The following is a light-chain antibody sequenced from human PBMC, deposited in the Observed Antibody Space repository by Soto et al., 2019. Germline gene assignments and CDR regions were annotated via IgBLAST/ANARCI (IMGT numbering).Light chain of an antibody. Sequence: SYELTQPPSVSVAPGKTARITCGESDIGSKSVHWYLQKPGQAPVLVIYYDRHRPSGIPERFSGSNSGNTATLTISRVEAGDEADYYCQVWDSGSDHVVFGGGTKRTFL. CDR1: DIGSKS. CDR3: QVWDSGSDHVV. CDR2: YDR. J-gene: IGLJ2*01. V-gene: IGLV3-21*04.